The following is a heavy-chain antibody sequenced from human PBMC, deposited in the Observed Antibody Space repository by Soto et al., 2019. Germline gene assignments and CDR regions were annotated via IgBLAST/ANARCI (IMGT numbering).Heavy chain of an antibody. V-gene: IGHV3-7*03. CDR2: INQDGSER. D-gene: IGHD4-17*01. J-gene: IGHJ4*02. Sequence: HPGGSLRLSCAGSGLTFRNDWLSWVHQAPGKGLEWVANINQDGSERYYVDSVRGRFTISRDNVENSLYLQLNSLRPEDTAVYYCAVYGYGVSAAAYWGQGTLVTVSS. CDR1: GLTFRNDW. CDR3: AVYGYGVSAAAY.